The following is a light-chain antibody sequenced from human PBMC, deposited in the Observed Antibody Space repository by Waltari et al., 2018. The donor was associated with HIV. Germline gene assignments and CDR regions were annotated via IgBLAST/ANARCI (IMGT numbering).Light chain of an antibody. CDR1: SSDVGGYKY. J-gene: IGLJ1*01. Sequence: QSALTQPRSVSGSPGQAVNISCTGTSSDVGGYKYVSWYQQHPGKAPRLVIYDVTERPSGIPDRFSGSKSGNTASLSISGLQAADEADYYCCSYAGSSFSYAFGTGTRVSVL. CDR3: CSYAGSSFSYA. CDR2: DVT. V-gene: IGLV2-11*01.